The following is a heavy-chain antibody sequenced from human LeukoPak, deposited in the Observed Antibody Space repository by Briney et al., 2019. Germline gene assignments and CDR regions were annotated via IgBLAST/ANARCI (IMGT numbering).Heavy chain of an antibody. D-gene: IGHD3-10*02. CDR2: INHSGST. CDR3: ASVRSGRLFY. Sequence: NSSETLSLTCAVYGGSFSGYYWSWIRQPPGKGLEWIGEINHSGSTNYNPSLKSRVTISVDTSKNQFSLKLSSVTAADTAVYYCASVRSGRLFYWGQGTLVTVSS. V-gene: IGHV4-34*01. J-gene: IGHJ4*02. CDR1: GGSFSGYY.